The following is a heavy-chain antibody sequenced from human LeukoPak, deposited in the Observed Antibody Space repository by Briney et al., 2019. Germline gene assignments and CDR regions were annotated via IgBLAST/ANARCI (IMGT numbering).Heavy chain of an antibody. CDR1: GYTFTGHY. D-gene: IGHD3-22*01. V-gene: IGHV1-2*02. CDR2: INPNSGVT. Sequence: ASVKVSCKASGYTFTGHYMHWVRQAPGQGLEWMGWINPNSGVTNYAQKSQGRVTMTRDTSITTAYMELSSLRSDDTAVYHCARGGPNYQDTSGYYHPCDYWGQGTLVTVSS. J-gene: IGHJ4*02. CDR3: ARGGPNYQDTSGYYHPCDY.